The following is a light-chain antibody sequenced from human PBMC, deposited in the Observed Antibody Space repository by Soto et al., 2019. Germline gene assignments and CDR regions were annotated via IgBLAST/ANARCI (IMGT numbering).Light chain of an antibody. CDR1: SSDVGSDNL. V-gene: IGLV2-23*02. CDR2: EVS. J-gene: IGLJ1*01. Sequence: QSALTQPASVSGSPGQSITISCTGTSSDVGSDNLVSWYQQHPGKAPKFMIYEVSKRPSGVSNRFSGSKSGNTASLTISGLQAEDEADYYCCSYAGTSTYVFGTGTKVTAL. CDR3: CSYAGTSTYV.